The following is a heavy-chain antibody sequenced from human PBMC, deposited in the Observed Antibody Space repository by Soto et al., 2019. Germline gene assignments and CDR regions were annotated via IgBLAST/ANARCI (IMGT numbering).Heavy chain of an antibody. D-gene: IGHD3-10*01. J-gene: IGHJ6*02. Sequence: EVQLVESGGGLVQPGGSLRLSCAASGFTVSSNYMSWVRQAPGKGLEWVSVIYSGGSTYYADSVKGRFTISRHNSKNTLYLQMNSLRAEDKAVYYCASQISLWPEDYGMDVWGQGTTVTVSS. CDR1: GFTVSSNY. V-gene: IGHV3-53*04. CDR3: ASQISLWPEDYGMDV. CDR2: IYSGGST.